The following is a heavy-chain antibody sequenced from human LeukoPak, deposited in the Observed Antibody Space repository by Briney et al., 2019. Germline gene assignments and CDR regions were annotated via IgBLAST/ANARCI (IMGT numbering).Heavy chain of an antibody. CDR3: ARRIAARPKGWFDP. CDR1: GGSISSYY. V-gene: IGHV4-4*07. Sequence: SETLSLTCTVSGGSISSYYWSWIRQPAGKGLEWIGRIYTSGSTNYNPSLKSRVTISVDTSKNQFSLKLSSVTAADTAVYYCARRIAARPKGWFDPWGQGTLVTVSS. J-gene: IGHJ5*02. D-gene: IGHD6-6*01. CDR2: IYTSGST.